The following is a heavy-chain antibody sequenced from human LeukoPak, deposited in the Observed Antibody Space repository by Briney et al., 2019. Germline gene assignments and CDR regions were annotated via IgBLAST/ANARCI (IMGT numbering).Heavy chain of an antibody. Sequence: SETLSLTCAVSGYSISSGYYWGWIRQPPGKGLEWIGSIYHSGSTYYNPSLKSRVTISVETSKNQCSLKLSSVTAADTAVYYCARTQYDYCDYEGFDYWGEGTLVTVSS. J-gene: IGHJ4*02. CDR3: ARTQYDYCDYEGFDY. CDR2: IYHSGST. V-gene: IGHV4-38-2*01. CDR1: GYSISSGYY. D-gene: IGHD4-17*01.